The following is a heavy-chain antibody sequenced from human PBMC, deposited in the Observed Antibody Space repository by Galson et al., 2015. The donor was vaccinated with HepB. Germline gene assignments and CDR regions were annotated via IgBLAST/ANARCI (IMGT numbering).Heavy chain of an antibody. CDR3: AKGISGGSYSGDDY. CDR2: ISSSSTPI. Sequence: SLRLSCAASTFIFSTYSMNWVRQAPGKGLEWVSYISSSSTPIYYADSVKGRFTISRDNAKNSLYLQMNSLRAEDTALYYCAKGISGGSYSGDDYWGQGTLVTVSS. V-gene: IGHV3-48*04. D-gene: IGHD1-26*01. CDR1: TFIFSTYS. J-gene: IGHJ4*02.